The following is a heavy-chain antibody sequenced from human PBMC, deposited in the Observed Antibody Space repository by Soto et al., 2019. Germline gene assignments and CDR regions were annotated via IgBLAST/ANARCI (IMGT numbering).Heavy chain of an antibody. V-gene: IGHV1-18*04. Sequence: EASVKVSCKASGYTFTSYGISWARQAPGQGLEWMGWISAYNGNTNYAQKLQGRVTMTTGTSTSTAYMELRSLRSDDTAVYYCARDYCSSTSCYKRGWFDPWGQGTLVTAPQ. D-gene: IGHD2-2*02. CDR2: ISAYNGNT. J-gene: IGHJ5*02. CDR3: ARDYCSSTSCYKRGWFDP. CDR1: GYTFTSYG.